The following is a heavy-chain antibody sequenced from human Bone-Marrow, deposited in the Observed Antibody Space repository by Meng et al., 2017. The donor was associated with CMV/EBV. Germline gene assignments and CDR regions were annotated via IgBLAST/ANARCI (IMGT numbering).Heavy chain of an antibody. CDR3: ARLTRAARHYYYYGMDV. D-gene: IGHD6-6*01. V-gene: IGHV3-23*01. Sequence: LSLTCAASGFTFSSYAMSWVRQAPGKGLEWVSAISGSGGSTYYADSVKGRFTISRDNSKNTLYLQMNSLRAEDTAVYYCARLTRAARHYYYYGMDVWGQGTTVTVSS. CDR1: GFTFSSYA. J-gene: IGHJ6*02. CDR2: ISGSGGST.